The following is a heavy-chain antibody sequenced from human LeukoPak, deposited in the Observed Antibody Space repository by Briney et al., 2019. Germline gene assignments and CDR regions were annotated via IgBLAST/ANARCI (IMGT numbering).Heavy chain of an antibody. CDR1: GFSLSTSGMC. Sequence: SGPTLVNPTQTLTLTRTFSGFSLSTSGMCVSWIRQPPGKALEWLARIDWDDDKYYSTSLKTRLTISKDTSKNQVVLTMTNMDPVDTATYYCARWGHHSGYDYAFFDYWGQGTLVTVSS. V-gene: IGHV2-70*11. CDR2: IDWDDDK. D-gene: IGHD5-12*01. J-gene: IGHJ4*02. CDR3: ARWGHHSGYDYAFFDY.